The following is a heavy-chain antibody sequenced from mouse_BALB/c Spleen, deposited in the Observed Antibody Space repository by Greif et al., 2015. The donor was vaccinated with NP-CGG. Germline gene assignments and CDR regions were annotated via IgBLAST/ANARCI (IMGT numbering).Heavy chain of an antibody. CDR1: GYSFTSYW. V-gene: IGHV1S126*01. Sequence: VQLQQSGPQLVRPGASVKISCKASGYSFTSYWMHWVKQRPGQGLEWIGKIDPSDSETRLNQKFKDKATLTVDKSSSTAYKQLSSPTSEDSAVYYCARGGCDVYFDVWGAGTAVTVSS. J-gene: IGHJ1*01. CDR3: ARGGCDVYFDV. CDR2: IDPSDSET.